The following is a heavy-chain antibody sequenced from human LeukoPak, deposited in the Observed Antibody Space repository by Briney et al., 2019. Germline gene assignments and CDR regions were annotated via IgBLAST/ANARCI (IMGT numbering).Heavy chain of an antibody. V-gene: IGHV4-31*03. D-gene: IGHD3-3*01. CDR1: GGSISSGGYY. J-gene: IGHJ5*02. CDR3: ARDIGVGYDFWSGYYPLNWFDP. Sequence: PSETLSLTCTVSGGSISSGGYYWSWIRQHAGQGLEWIGYIYYSGSTYYNPSLKSRVTISVDTSKNQFSLKLSSVTAADTAVYYCARDIGVGYDFWSGYYPLNWFDPWGQGTLVTVSS. CDR2: IYYSGST.